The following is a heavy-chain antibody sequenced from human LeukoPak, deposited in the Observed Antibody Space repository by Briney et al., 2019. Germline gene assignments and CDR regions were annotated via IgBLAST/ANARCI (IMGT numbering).Heavy chain of an antibody. CDR3: AREAQSYYYYYYMDV. CDR2: ISSSGSTI. V-gene: IGHV3-11*01. J-gene: IGHJ6*03. Sequence: GGSLTLSCAASGFTFSSYDMSWVRQAPGKGRGWVSYISSSGSTIYYADSVKGRFTISRDNAKNSLYLQMNSLRAEDTAVYYCAREAQSYYYYYYMDVWGKGTTVTISS. CDR1: GFTFSSYD.